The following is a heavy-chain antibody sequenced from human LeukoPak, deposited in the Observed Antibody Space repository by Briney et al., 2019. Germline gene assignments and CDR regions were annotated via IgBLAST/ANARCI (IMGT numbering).Heavy chain of an antibody. J-gene: IGHJ5*02. Sequence: GGSPRLSCAASGFIFSHHGMNWVRQAPGKGLEWVSSISSSSSYIYYADSVKGRFTISRDNAKNSLYLQMNSLRAEDTAVYYCARDSADTYYDFWSGYYRASPFDPWGQGTLVTVSS. CDR3: ARDSADTYYDFWSGYYRASPFDP. CDR2: ISSSSSYI. D-gene: IGHD3-3*01. CDR1: GFIFSHHG. V-gene: IGHV3-21*01.